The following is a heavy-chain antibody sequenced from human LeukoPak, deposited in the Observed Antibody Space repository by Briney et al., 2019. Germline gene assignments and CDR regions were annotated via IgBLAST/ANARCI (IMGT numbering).Heavy chain of an antibody. CDR1: GFTFSSYA. D-gene: IGHD2-8*02. J-gene: IGHJ4*02. CDR3: ARDPSQDYW. CDR2: ISYDGSNE. V-gene: IGHV3-30-3*01. Sequence: GGSLRLSCAASGFTFSSYAMHWVRQAPGKGLEWVAVISYDGSNEYYADSVKGRFTISRDNSKNTVYLQMNSLRAEDAAVYYCARDPSQDYWWGQGTLVTVSS.